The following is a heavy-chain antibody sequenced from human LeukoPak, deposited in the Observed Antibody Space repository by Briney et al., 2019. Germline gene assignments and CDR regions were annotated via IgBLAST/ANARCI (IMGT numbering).Heavy chain of an antibody. Sequence: SETLSLTCTVSGGSISSGSYYWSWIRQPAGKGLEWIGRIYTSGSTNYNPSLKSRVTISVDTSKNQFSLKLSSVTAADTAVYYCASDGSGSYDYYYNRDVWGKGTTVTVSS. CDR1: GGSISSGSYY. V-gene: IGHV4-61*02. CDR3: ASDGSGSYDYYYNRDV. D-gene: IGHD3-10*01. J-gene: IGHJ6*03. CDR2: IYTSGST.